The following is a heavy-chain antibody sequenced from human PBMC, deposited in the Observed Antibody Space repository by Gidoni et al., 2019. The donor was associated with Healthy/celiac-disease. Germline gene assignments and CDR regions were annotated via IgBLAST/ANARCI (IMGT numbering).Heavy chain of an antibody. Sequence: EVQLVETGGGLIQPGGSLRLSCAASGFTVRTNYMSWVRQAPGKGLEWVSVIYSGGSTYYADSVKGRFTISRDNSKNTLYLQMNSLRAEDTAVYYCARGAVAGHDAFDIWGQGTMVTVSS. J-gene: IGHJ3*02. CDR2: IYSGGST. D-gene: IGHD6-19*01. V-gene: IGHV3-53*02. CDR3: ARGAVAGHDAFDI. CDR1: GFTVRTNY.